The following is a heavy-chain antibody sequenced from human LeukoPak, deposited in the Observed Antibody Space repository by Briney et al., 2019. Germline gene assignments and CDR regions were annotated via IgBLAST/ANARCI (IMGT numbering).Heavy chain of an antibody. CDR3: ASLTPYSNYPLDY. J-gene: IGHJ4*02. CDR2: ISGSGGGT. Sequence: GGSLRLSCAASGFTFSSYAMSWVRQAPGKGLEWVSAISGSGGGTYYADSVKGRFTISRDNSKNTLYLQLNSLRAEDTAVYYCASLTPYSNYPLDYWGQGTLVTVSS. CDR1: GFTFSSYA. V-gene: IGHV3-23*01. D-gene: IGHD4-11*01.